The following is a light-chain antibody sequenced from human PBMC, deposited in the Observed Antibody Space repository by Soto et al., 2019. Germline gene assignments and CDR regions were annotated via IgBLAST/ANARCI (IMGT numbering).Light chain of an antibody. CDR2: KAS. V-gene: IGKV1-5*03. Sequence: DIQMTQSPSTLSASVGDRVTITCRASQSISSWLAWYQQKPGKAPKLLIYKASSLESGVPSRFSGSGSGTEFPLTITSLQPDDFATYYCQQYHSYSLTFGQGTRLEIK. CDR3: QQYHSYSLT. CDR1: QSISSW. J-gene: IGKJ5*01.